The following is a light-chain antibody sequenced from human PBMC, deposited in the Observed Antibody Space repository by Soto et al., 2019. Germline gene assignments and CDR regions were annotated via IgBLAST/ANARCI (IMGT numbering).Light chain of an antibody. Sequence: QSVLTQPPSVSGCPGQRVTISCTGSSSNIGAGYDVHWYEQLPGTAPKLLIYGNSNRPSGVPDRFSGSKSGTSASLAITGLQAEDEADYYCQSYDSSLSGYVFGTGTRSPS. CDR1: SSNIGAGYD. J-gene: IGLJ1*01. V-gene: IGLV1-40*01. CDR3: QSYDSSLSGYV. CDR2: GNS.